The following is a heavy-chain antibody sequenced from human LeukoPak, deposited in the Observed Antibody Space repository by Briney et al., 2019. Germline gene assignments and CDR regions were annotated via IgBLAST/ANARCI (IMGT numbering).Heavy chain of an antibody. D-gene: IGHD6-13*01. J-gene: IGHJ5*02. CDR3: ASGIAAAGNWFDP. V-gene: IGHV4-39*01. CDR1: GGSMSSSSYY. Sequence: SETLSLTCTVSGGSMSSSSYYWGWIRQPPGKGLEWIGSIYYSGSTYYNPSLKSRVTISVDTSKNQLSLKLSSVTAADTAVYYSASGIAAAGNWFDPWGQGTLVTVSS. CDR2: IYYSGST.